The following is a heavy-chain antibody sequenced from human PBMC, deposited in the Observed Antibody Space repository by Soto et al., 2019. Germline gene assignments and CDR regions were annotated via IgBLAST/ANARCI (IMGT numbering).Heavy chain of an antibody. Sequence: QVQLVQSGSEVRKPGSSVKVSCKTSGGPLSSFAISWVRQAPGQGLEWVGTFIPVVAMAKYGQNFQGRATITADHATNTMFMELSSLRFEDTAIYYCANGLDNYCYYGMDVWGQGTTVTVSS. D-gene: IGHD2-8*01. CDR3: ANGLDNYCYYGMDV. CDR2: FIPVVAMA. V-gene: IGHV1-69*04. CDR1: GGPLSSFA. J-gene: IGHJ6*02.